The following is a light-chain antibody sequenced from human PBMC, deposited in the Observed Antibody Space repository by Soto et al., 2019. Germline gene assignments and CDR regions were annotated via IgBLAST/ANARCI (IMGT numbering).Light chain of an antibody. CDR3: SSYTSSSTLYV. J-gene: IGLJ1*01. CDR1: SSDVGGSNY. Sequence: QSALTQPASVSGSPGQSITISCTGTSSDVGGSNYVSWYQHHPGKAPKLMIYEVSNRPSGVSNRFSGSKSGNTASLTISGLQAEDEAEYYCSSYTSSSTLYVFGTGTKVTVL. CDR2: EVS. V-gene: IGLV2-14*01.